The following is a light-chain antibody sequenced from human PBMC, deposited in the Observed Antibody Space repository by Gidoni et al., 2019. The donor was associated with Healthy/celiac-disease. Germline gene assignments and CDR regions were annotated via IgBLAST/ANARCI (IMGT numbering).Light chain of an antibody. Sequence: DIQMTQSPSSLSDSVGDRVTITCQASQDISNYLNWYQQKPGKAPKLLIYDASNLETGVPSRLSGSGSGTDFTFTISSLQPEDIATYYCQQYDNLPLTFXGXTKVEIK. CDR1: QDISNY. J-gene: IGKJ4*01. V-gene: IGKV1-33*01. CDR2: DAS. CDR3: QQYDNLPLT.